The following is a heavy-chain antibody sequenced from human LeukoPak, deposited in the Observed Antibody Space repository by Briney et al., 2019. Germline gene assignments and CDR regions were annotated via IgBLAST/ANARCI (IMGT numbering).Heavy chain of an antibody. Sequence: GGSLRFSCAASGFTFSSSWMNWVRQAPGKGLEWVALIKQDGAEKCYLDSVKGRFTISRDDARNSLYLQMYSLAAEDTAVYYCATGRGDYWGQGTLVTVSS. V-gene: IGHV3-7*05. CDR1: GFTFSSSW. D-gene: IGHD3-16*01. CDR2: IKQDGAEK. J-gene: IGHJ4*02. CDR3: ATGRGDY.